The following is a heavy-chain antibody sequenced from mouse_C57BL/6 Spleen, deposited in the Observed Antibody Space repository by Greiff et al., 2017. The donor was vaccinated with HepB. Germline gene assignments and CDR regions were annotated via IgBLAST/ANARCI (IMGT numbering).Heavy chain of an antibody. CDR2: IHPNSGST. D-gene: IGHD2-5*01. V-gene: IGHV1-64*01. Sequence: QVQLQQPGAELVKPGASVKLSCKASGYTFTSYWMHWVKQRPGQGLEWIGMIHPNSGSTNYNEKFKSKATLTVDKSSSTAYMQLSSLTSEDSAVYYCAREKPYYSNYLAWFAYWGQGTLVTVSA. CDR3: AREKPYYSNYLAWFAY. CDR1: GYTFTSYW. J-gene: IGHJ3*01.